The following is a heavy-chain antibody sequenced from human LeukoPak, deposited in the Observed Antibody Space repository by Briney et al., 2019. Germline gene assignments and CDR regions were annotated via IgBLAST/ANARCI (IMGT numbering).Heavy chain of an antibody. V-gene: IGHV3-30*03. CDR3: ACITMVRGVTNSEG. D-gene: IGHD3-10*01. Sequence: PGGSLRLSCAASGFTFSSYGMHRVRQAPGKGLEWVAVISYDGSNKYYADSVKGRFTISRDNSKNTLYLQMNSLRAEDTAVYYCACITMVRGVTNSEGWGQGTLVTVSS. J-gene: IGHJ4*02. CDR1: GFTFSSYG. CDR2: ISYDGSNK.